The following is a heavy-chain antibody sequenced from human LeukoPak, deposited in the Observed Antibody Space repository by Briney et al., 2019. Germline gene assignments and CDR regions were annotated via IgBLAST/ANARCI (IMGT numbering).Heavy chain of an antibody. CDR3: AKKRLGRNYYHCATEQDDYYYIDV. V-gene: IGHV3-30*02. CDR2: TRFDGNFK. J-gene: IGHJ6*03. Sequence: GGSLRLFCGASGFSFSSYDMHWVRQAPGKGLEWVAFTRFDGNFKYYADSVKGRFTISRDNSKNTLYLQMHSPRAEDTAVYYCAKKRLGRNYYHCATEQDDYYYIDVWGKGTTVTISS. CDR1: GFSFSSYD. D-gene: IGHD3-16*01.